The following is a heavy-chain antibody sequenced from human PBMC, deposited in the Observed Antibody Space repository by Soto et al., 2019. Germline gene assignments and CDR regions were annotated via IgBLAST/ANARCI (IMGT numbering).Heavy chain of an antibody. V-gene: IGHV3-48*02. Sequence: EVQLVESGGGLVQPGGSLRLSCAASGFTFSSYSMNWVRQAPGKGLEWVSYISSSSSTIYYADSVKGRFTISRDNAKNSLDLQMNSLRDEDTAVYYCARVTHEKERDSDYWGQGTLVTVSS. J-gene: IGHJ4*02. CDR2: ISSSSSTI. CDR3: ARVTHEKERDSDY. CDR1: GFTFSSYS.